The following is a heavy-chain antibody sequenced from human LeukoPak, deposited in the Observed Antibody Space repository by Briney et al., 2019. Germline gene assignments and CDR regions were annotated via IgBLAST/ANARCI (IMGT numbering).Heavy chain of an antibody. CDR2: IVVGSGNT. CDR3: AVNQISYYGMDV. D-gene: IGHD1-14*01. V-gene: IGHV1-58*02. CDR1: GFTFTSSA. Sequence: SVKVSCKASGFTFTSSAMQWVRQARGQRLEWIGWIVVGSGNTNYAQKFQERVTITRDMSTSTAYMELSSLRSEDTAVYYCAVNQISYYGMDVWGRGTTVTVS. J-gene: IGHJ6*02.